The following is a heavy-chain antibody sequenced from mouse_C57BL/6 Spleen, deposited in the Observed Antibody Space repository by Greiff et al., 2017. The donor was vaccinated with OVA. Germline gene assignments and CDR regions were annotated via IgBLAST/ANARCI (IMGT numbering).Heavy chain of an antibody. CDR1: GYTFTSYW. Sequence: QVKLQQPGAELVRPGSSVKLSCKASGYTFTSYWMHWVKQRPIQGLEWIGNIDPSDSETHYNQKFKDKATLTVDKSSSTGYMQISSLTSEDSAVYYCAREWLRRGYFDYWGQGATLTVSS. CDR2: IDPSDSET. V-gene: IGHV1-52*01. J-gene: IGHJ2*01. CDR3: AREWLRRGYFDY. D-gene: IGHD2-2*01.